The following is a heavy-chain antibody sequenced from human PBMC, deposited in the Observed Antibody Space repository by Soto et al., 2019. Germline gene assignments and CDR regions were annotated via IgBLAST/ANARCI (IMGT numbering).Heavy chain of an antibody. Sequence: QVQLVQSGAEVKKPGASVKVSCKASGYTFTGYYIHWVRQAPRQGLEWMGWINPNSGGTNYAQKFQGRVTMTRDTPISTAYMELSRLRSDDTAVYYCAREWIAVATRYYYYYGMDVWGQGTTVTVSS. D-gene: IGHD6-19*01. V-gene: IGHV1-2*02. CDR2: INPNSGGT. CDR1: GYTFTGYY. CDR3: AREWIAVATRYYYYYGMDV. J-gene: IGHJ6*02.